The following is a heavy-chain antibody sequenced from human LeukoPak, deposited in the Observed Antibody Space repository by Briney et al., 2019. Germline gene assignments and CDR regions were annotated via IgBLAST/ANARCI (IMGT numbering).Heavy chain of an antibody. Sequence: GGSLRLSCAASGITVSTNYMSWVRQDPGKGLEWVAIIYSGGGTYYADSVKGRFTISRENSKNTLWLQMNSLRAEDTAVYYCARLHYDVLTGPFDYWGQGTLVTVSS. J-gene: IGHJ4*02. V-gene: IGHV3-66*04. D-gene: IGHD3-9*01. CDR3: ARLHYDVLTGPFDY. CDR1: GITVSTNY. CDR2: IYSGGGT.